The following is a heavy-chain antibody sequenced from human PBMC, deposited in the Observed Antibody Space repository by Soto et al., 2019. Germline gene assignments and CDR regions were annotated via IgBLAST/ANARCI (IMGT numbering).Heavy chain of an antibody. CDR2: IYHSGST. J-gene: IGHJ5*02. V-gene: IGHV4-4*02. CDR3: ARDRRRSNTAIDP. CDR1: GDSITSSTW. Sequence: QVQLQESGPGLVKPSETLSLTCAVSGDSITSSTWWSWVRQPPGKGLQWIGDIYHSGSTNYNPSLRSRVTIAVQKSKNQFSLKLTSVTAADTAIYFCARDRRRSNTAIDPWGQGTLVTVSS. D-gene: IGHD2-2*02.